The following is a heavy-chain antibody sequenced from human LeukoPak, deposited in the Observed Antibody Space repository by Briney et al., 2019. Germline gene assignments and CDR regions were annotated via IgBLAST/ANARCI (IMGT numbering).Heavy chain of an antibody. D-gene: IGHD2-2*01. CDR2: INPNSGDT. V-gene: IGHV1-2*02. CDR1: GYTFTGSY. CDR3: AREYCSSTSCYGFDP. Sequence: ASVKVSCKASGYTFTGSYMHWVRQAPGHGLEWMGWINPNSGDTNYAQKFQGRVTMTRDTSISTAYMELSRLRSDDTAVYYCAREYCSSTSCYGFDPWGQGTLVIVS. J-gene: IGHJ5*02.